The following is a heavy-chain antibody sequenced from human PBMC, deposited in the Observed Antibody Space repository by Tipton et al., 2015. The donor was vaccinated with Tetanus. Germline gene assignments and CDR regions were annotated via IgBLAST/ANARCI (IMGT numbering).Heavy chain of an antibody. V-gene: IGHV4-34*01. CDR2: INHSGYT. J-gene: IGHJ6*02. Sequence: GLVKPSETLSLTCAVYGGSFSGYHWSWIRQSPGKGLEWIGEINHSGYTSYNPSLKSRVTISTDKSKNQVSLRLNSVTAADTAVYFCARTPDYYYGMDVWGQGTTVTVSS. CDR1: GGSFSGYH. CDR3: ARTPDYYYGMDV.